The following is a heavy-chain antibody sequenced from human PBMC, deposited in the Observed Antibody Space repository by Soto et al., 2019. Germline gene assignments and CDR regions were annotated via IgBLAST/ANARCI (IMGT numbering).Heavy chain of an antibody. V-gene: IGHV1-69*13. CDR1: GGTFSSYA. CDR2: IIPIFGTA. D-gene: IGHD6-13*01. Sequence: SVKVSCKASGGTFSSYAISWVRQAPGQGLEWMGGIIPIFGTANYAQKIQGRDTITADESTSTAYKELSSLRSEDTAVFYCASVPIAAVGPTLELKNYYYYGMDVWGQGTTVTVSS. CDR3: ASVPIAAVGPTLELKNYYYYGMDV. J-gene: IGHJ6*02.